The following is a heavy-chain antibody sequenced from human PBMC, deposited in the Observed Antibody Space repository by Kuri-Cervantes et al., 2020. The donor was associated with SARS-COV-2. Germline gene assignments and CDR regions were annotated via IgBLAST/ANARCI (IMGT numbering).Heavy chain of an antibody. Sequence: SCAVSGDSISSDHWWSWVRQPPGKGLEWIGEIYHGGSTNYNLSLKSRVTISIDKSKKQSSLNLRSVTAADTAVYYCARDRKVPANRDAFDIWGPGTMVTVSS. J-gene: IGHJ3*02. D-gene: IGHD2-2*01. V-gene: IGHV4-4*02. CDR3: ARDRKVPANRDAFDI. CDR2: IYHGGST. CDR1: GDSISSDHW.